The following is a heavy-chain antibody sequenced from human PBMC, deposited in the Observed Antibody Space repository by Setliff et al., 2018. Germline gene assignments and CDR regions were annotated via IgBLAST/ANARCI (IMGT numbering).Heavy chain of an antibody. Sequence: ASVKVSCKASGYTFTGYYMHWVRQAPGQGLEWMGWINPNSGGTNPAQKFQGRVTMTRDTSISTAYMELSSLRSDDTAIYYCARVGPLTDDAFDIWGQGTMVTVSS. CDR3: ARVGPLTDDAFDI. CDR2: INPNSGGT. CDR1: GYTFTGYY. D-gene: IGHD1-26*01. V-gene: IGHV1-2*02. J-gene: IGHJ3*02.